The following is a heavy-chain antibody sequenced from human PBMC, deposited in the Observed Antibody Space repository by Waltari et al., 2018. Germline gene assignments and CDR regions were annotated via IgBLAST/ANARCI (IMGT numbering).Heavy chain of an antibody. CDR3: AKDAFGNTYLDY. CDR2: INFDGSAT. J-gene: IGHJ4*02. V-gene: IGHV3-7*03. Sequence: VQLVESGGGLVQPGGSLRLSCAASGFRLGAYWMSWVRQAQGRGLEWVANINFDGSATYVADSVNGRLSVSRDNAKNSLFLHMNNLRVEDTAVYFCAKDAFGNTYLDYWGQGTLVTVSS. CDR1: GFRLGAYW. D-gene: IGHD3-10*01.